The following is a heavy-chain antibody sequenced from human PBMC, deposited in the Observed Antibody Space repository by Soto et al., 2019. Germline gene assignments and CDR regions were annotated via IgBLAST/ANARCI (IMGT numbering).Heavy chain of an antibody. V-gene: IGHV4-59*01. D-gene: IGHD5-12*01. CDR3: ARDWSGSGYDRAGYYYYYYMDV. Sequence: SETLSLTCTVSGGSISSYYWSWIRQPPGKGLERIGYIYYSGSTNYNPSLKSRVTISVDTSKNQFSLKLSSVTAADTAVYYCARDWSGSGYDRAGYYYYYYMDVWGKGTTVTVSS. J-gene: IGHJ6*03. CDR2: IYYSGST. CDR1: GGSISSYY.